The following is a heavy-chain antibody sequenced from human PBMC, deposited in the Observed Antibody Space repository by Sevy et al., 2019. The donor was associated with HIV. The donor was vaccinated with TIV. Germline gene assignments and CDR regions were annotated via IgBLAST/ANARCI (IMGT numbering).Heavy chain of an antibody. V-gene: IGHV3-20*01. CDR1: GFTFDDYA. D-gene: IGHD3-22*01. J-gene: IGHJ3*02. CDR2: INWKGDGI. CDR3: ARSTYYFDTTGFEAFDI. Sequence: GGSLRLSCATSGFTFDDYAMNWVRQVPGKGLEWVSGINWKGDGIGYADSVKGRFIISRDNAKKSLYLQMNSLIAEETALYHCARSTYYFDTTGFEAFDIWGQGTKVTVSS.